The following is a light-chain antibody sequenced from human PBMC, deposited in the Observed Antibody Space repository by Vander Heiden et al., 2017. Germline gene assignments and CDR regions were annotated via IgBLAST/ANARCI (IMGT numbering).Light chain of an antibody. V-gene: IGLV3-21*02. CDR3: QVWNTITDHV. Sequence: SYELTQPPSVSVAPEQTAGITCGGNNIATKNVHWYQQKSGQSPVLLVYDDSNRPSGIPERFSGSTSGNTATLTISRVEAGDEADYYCQVWNTITDHVFGTGTKVTVL. CDR1: NIATKN. CDR2: DDS. J-gene: IGLJ1*01.